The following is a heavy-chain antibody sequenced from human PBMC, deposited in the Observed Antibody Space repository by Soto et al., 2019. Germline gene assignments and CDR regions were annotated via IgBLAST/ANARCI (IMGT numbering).Heavy chain of an antibody. D-gene: IGHD1-26*01. CDR1: GGTFSSYA. V-gene: IGHV1-69*13. Sequence: ASVKVSCKASGGTFSSYAISWVRQAPGQGLEWMGGIIPIFGTANYAQKFQGRVTITADESTSTAYMELSSLRSEDTAVYYCAQRRGVGVYYYYGMDVWGQGTTVTVSS. CDR2: IIPIFGTA. J-gene: IGHJ6*02. CDR3: AQRRGVGVYYYYGMDV.